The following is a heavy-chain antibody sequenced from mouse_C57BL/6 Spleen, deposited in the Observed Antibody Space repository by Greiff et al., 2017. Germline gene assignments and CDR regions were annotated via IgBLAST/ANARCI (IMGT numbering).Heavy chain of an antibody. CDR2: INYDGSST. Sequence: EVKLAESAGGLVQPGSSMKLSCTASGFTFSDYYMAWVRQVPEKGLEWVANINYDGSSTYYLDSLKSRFIISRDNAKNILYLQMSSLKSEDTATYYCARDGYYGSSYGFAYWGQGTLVTVSA. D-gene: IGHD1-1*01. CDR3: ARDGYYGSSYGFAY. J-gene: IGHJ3*01. V-gene: IGHV5-16*01. CDR1: GFTFSDYY.